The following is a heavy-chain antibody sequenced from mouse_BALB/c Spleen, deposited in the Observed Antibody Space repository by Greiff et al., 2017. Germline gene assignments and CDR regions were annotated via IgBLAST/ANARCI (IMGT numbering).Heavy chain of an antibody. CDR3: ARGFITTAHYYAMDY. V-gene: IGHV14-3*02. CDR1: GFNIKDTY. CDR2: IDPANGNT. J-gene: IGHJ4*01. Sequence: VQLKQSGAELVKPGASVKLSCTASGFNIKDTYMHWVKQRPEQGLEWIGRIDPANGNTKYDPKFQGKATITADTSSNTAYLQLSSLTSEDTAVYYCARGFITTAHYYAMDYWGQGTSVTVSS. D-gene: IGHD1-2*01.